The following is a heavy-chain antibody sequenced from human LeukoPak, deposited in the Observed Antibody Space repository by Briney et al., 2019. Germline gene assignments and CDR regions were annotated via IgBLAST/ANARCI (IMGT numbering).Heavy chain of an antibody. J-gene: IGHJ6*02. D-gene: IGHD3-9*01. Sequence: ASVNISFKASGYPFTSYYMHWVRQAPGQGLEWMGIINPSGGSTSYAQKFQGRVTMTRDTSTSTVYMELSSLRSEDTAVYYCARGREYYDILTGPYGMDVWGQGTTVTVSS. V-gene: IGHV1-46*01. CDR1: GYPFTSYY. CDR2: INPSGGST. CDR3: ARGREYYDILTGPYGMDV.